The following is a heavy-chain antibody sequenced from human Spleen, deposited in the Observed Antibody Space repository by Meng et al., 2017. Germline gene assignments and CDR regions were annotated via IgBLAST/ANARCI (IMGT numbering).Heavy chain of an antibody. V-gene: IGHV3-74*01. Sequence: GGSLRLSCVASGFTFSSYWMHWVRQDPGKGLVWVSRINTDGSTTSYADSVKGRFTISRDNAKNTLYLQMNSLRAEDTAVYYCAKDVWGEYYFDYWGQGTLVTVSS. J-gene: IGHJ4*02. D-gene: IGHD3-16*01. CDR2: INTDGSTT. CDR1: GFTFSSYW. CDR3: AKDVWGEYYFDY.